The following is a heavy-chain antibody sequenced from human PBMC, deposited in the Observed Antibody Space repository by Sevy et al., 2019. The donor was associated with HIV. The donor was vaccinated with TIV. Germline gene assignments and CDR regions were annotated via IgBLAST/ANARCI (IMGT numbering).Heavy chain of an antibody. D-gene: IGHD1-1*01. CDR2: LKSKAYGGTV. Sequence: GGSLRLSCTASGFTFGDYCMSWVRQAPGKGLEWVAFLKSKAYGGTVDHAASVKARFTISRDDSKSIAYLQMNDLNTGDTGVYYCTRWKGAHSIFDYWGQGALVTVSS. V-gene: IGHV3-49*04. CDR3: TRWKGAHSIFDY. CDR1: GFTFGDYC. J-gene: IGHJ4*02.